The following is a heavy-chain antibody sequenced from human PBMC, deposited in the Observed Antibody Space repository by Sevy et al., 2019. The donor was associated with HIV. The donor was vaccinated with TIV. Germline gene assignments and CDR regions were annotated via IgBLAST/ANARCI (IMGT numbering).Heavy chain of an antibody. Sequence: ASVKVSCKVSGYTLTELSMHWVRQAPGKGLEWMGGFDPEDGETIYAQKFQGRVTMTEDTSTDTAYMELSSLRSEDTAVYYCATTTTTTVTEARNYFDYWGQGTLVTVSS. V-gene: IGHV1-24*01. CDR2: FDPEDGET. J-gene: IGHJ4*02. D-gene: IGHD4-17*01. CDR1: GYTLTELS. CDR3: ATTTTTTVTEARNYFDY.